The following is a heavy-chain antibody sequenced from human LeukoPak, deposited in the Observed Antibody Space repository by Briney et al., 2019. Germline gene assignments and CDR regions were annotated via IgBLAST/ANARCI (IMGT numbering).Heavy chain of an antibody. CDR3: ARGVGSSWYLDY. V-gene: IGHV3-21*01. CDR1: GFTFSSYS. Sequence: GGSLRLSCAASGFTFSSYSMNWVRQAPGKGLEWVSSISSSSSYIYYADSVKSRFTISRDNAKNSLYLQMNSLRAEDTAVYYCARGVGSSWYLDYWGQGTLVTVSS. CDR2: ISSSSSYI. D-gene: IGHD6-13*01. J-gene: IGHJ4*02.